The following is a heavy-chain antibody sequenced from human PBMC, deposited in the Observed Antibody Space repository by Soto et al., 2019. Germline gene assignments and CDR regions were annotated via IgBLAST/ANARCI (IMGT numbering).Heavy chain of an antibody. D-gene: IGHD3-3*01. CDR3: TTEDGVVILSSPIFDY. J-gene: IGHJ4*02. Sequence: GGSLRLSCAASGVTFSSDCMNWVRQAPGKGLEWVGRIKSKTDGGTTDYAAPVKGRSTISRDDSKNTLYLQMNSLKTEDTAVYYCTTEDGVVILSSPIFDYWGQGTLVTVSS. V-gene: IGHV3-15*07. CDR1: GVTFSSDC. CDR2: IKSKTDGGTT.